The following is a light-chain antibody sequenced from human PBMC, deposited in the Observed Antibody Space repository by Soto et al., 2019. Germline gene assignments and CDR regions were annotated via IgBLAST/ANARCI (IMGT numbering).Light chain of an antibody. Sequence: DIHMTQSPSSLSASVGDTVTITCRASQGISNYLAWYQQKPGKVPRLLIFAASTLQSGAPSRFRGAGSETDFTLTINGLQPEDVATYYCQKYNSAPWTFGQGTKVDIK. V-gene: IGKV1-27*01. CDR3: QKYNSAPWT. CDR1: QGISNY. J-gene: IGKJ1*01. CDR2: AAS.